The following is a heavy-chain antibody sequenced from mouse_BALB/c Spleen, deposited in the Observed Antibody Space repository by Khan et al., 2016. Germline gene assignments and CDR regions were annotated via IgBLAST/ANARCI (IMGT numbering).Heavy chain of an antibody. Sequence: LEESGAELMKPGASVKISCKATGCTFSNYWIEWVKQRPGHGLEWIGEILPGNNSSNYNENFKVKATFTADSSSNTAYMQLSSLTSGDSAVYYCARGAYWGQGTLVTVSA. CDR2: ILPGNNSS. J-gene: IGHJ3*01. CDR3: ARGAY. CDR1: GCTFSNYW. V-gene: IGHV1-9*01.